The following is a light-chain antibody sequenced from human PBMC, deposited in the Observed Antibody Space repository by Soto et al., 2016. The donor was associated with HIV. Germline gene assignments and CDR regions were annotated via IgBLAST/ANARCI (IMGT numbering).Light chain of an antibody. CDR2: DDS. CDR3: QVWDSFSDHVI. Sequence: SYVLTQPPSVPAAPGQTATMTCGGDNIGGRSVHWYQQRPGQAPVLVVYDDSDRPSGIPERFSGSNSGNTATLTISRVEAGDEADYYCQVWDSFSDHVIFGGGTKLTVL. V-gene: IGLV3-21*02. J-gene: IGLJ2*01. CDR1: NIGGRS.